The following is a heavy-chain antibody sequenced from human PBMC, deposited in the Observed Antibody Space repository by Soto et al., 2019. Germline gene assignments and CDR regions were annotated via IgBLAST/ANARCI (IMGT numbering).Heavy chain of an antibody. D-gene: IGHD3-10*01. J-gene: IGHJ4*02. CDR2: IDPYGTGT. V-gene: IGHV3-74*01. CDR3: TKDTFGERDS. CDR1: EFTFSVYW. Sequence: EVQLVESGGGLVPPGGSLRLSCTDSEFTFSVYWMHWVRQAPGKGLEWVSRIDPYGTGTTYADSVKGRFTISRDNAKNTLYLQMNSLRGEDTAMYYCTKDTFGERDSWGQGTLVTVSS.